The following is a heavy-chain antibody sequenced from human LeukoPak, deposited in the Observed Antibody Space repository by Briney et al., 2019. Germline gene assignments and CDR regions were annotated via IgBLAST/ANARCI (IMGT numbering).Heavy chain of an antibody. V-gene: IGHV3-48*03. Sequence: GGSLRLSCAASGFTFSSYEFHWVRQAPGKGLEWVSYISGSGSARLYADSVKGRFTISRDNAKNSLYLQMNSLRAEDTAVYYCASARDSVLDYWGQGTLVTVSS. CDR3: ASARDSVLDY. CDR1: GFTFSSYE. D-gene: IGHD2-15*01. CDR2: ISGSGSAR. J-gene: IGHJ4*02.